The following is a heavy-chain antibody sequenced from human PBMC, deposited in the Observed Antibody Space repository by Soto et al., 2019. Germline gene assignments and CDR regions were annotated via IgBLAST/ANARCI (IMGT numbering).Heavy chain of an antibody. CDR1: GGSISMGGYY. Sequence: SETLSLTCTVSGGSISMGGYYWSWIRQHPGKGLEWIGYIYYSGSTYYNPSLKSRVTISVDTSKNQFSLKLSSVTAADTALYPCASASGPSGFDYWGQGTLVTVSS. CDR3: ASASGPSGFDY. J-gene: IGHJ4*02. V-gene: IGHV4-31*03. D-gene: IGHD3-3*01. CDR2: IYYSGST.